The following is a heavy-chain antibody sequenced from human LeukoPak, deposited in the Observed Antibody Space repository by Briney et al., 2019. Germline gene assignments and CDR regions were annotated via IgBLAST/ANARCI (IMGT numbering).Heavy chain of an antibody. CDR1: GGSIGNNNW. Sequence: SETLSLTCAVSGGSIGNNNWWSWVRQPPGKGLEWIGEIYHSGRTNYNPSLESRVTRSVDKSKNQFYLKLNSVTAADTAVYYCARVRVVVLIVVMDVWGQGTTVTVSS. CDR2: IYHSGRT. CDR3: ARVRVVVLIVVMDV. J-gene: IGHJ6*02. D-gene: IGHD3-22*01. V-gene: IGHV4-4*02.